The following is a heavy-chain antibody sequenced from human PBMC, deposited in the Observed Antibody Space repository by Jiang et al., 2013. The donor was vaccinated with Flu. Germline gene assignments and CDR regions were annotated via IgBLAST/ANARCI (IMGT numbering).Heavy chain of an antibody. Sequence: GSGLVKPSETLSLTCTVSGGSISSSSYYWGWIRQPPGKGLEWIGSIYYSGSTYYNPSLKSRVTISVDTSKNQFSLKLSSVTAADTAVYYCARLRVGATTLFDYWGQGTLVTVSS. D-gene: IGHD1-26*01. V-gene: IGHV4-39*01. CDR3: ARLRVGATTLFDY. CDR1: GGSISSSSYY. CDR2: IYYSGST. J-gene: IGHJ4*02.